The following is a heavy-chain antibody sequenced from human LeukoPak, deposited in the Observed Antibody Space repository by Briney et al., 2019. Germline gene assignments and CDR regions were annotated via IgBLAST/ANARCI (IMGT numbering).Heavy chain of an antibody. CDR1: GFTFSSYA. CDR2: FSGSGGTT. CDR3: ANGNRCTSPNCLGYYYFYMDV. Sequence: GGSLRLSCAASGFTFSSYAMNWVRQAPGRGLEWVSGFSGSGGTTYYADSVKGRFTISRDNSKNTLYLQMSSLRAEDTAVYYCANGNRCTSPNCLGYYYFYMDVWGKGTTVTVSS. V-gene: IGHV3-23*01. J-gene: IGHJ6*03. D-gene: IGHD2-8*01.